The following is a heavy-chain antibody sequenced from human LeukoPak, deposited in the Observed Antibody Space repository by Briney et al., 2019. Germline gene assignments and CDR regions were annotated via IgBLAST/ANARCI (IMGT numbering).Heavy chain of an antibody. J-gene: IGHJ5*02. Sequence: GGSLRLSCAASGFTFRTYGMHWVRQAPGKGLEWVAVISNDGSNKNYADSVKGRFAISRDNSKNTLYLQMNSLRAEDTAVYYCAREGITGTTNWFDPWGQGTLVTVSS. CDR2: ISNDGSNK. V-gene: IGHV3-30*03. D-gene: IGHD1-7*01. CDR1: GFTFRTYG. CDR3: AREGITGTTNWFDP.